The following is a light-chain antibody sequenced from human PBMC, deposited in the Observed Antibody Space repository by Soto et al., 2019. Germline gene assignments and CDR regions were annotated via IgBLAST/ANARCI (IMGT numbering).Light chain of an antibody. CDR3: QQRSNWPPSLT. CDR2: DAS. V-gene: IGKV3-11*01. Sequence: EIVLTQSPATLSLSPGVRATLSCRASQSVSSYLAWYQQKPGQAPRLLIYDASNRATGIPARFSGSGSGTDFTLTISSIEPEDFAVYYCQQRSNWPPSLTFGGGTKVEIK. CDR1: QSVSSY. J-gene: IGKJ4*01.